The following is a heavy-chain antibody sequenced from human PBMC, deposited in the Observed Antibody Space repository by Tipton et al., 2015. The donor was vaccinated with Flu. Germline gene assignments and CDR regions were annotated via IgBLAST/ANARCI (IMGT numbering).Heavy chain of an antibody. D-gene: IGHD3-10*02. V-gene: IGHV4-39*01. J-gene: IGHJ4*02. CDR1: GDSINNSGYY. Sequence: GLVKPSETLSLTCAVFGDSINNSGYYWGWIRQPPGKGLEWVGSIYPSGTTYYNPSLKSRVTISVDTSKSQFSLMLRSVTAADTAVYYCARLSYYDVDLKNFYFDYWGQGTRVTVSS. CDR3: ARLSYYDVDLKNFYFDY. CDR2: IYPSGTT.